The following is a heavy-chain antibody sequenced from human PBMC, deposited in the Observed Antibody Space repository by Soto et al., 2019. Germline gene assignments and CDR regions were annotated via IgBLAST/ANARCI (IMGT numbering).Heavy chain of an antibody. CDR3: ARLDILTGYYLGYFDY. CDR2: IYYSGST. D-gene: IGHD3-9*01. J-gene: IGHJ4*02. V-gene: IGHV4-59*08. CDR1: GGSISSYY. Sequence: QVQLQESGPGLVKPSETLSLTCTVSGGSISSYYWSWIRQPPGKGLEWIGYIYYSGSTNYNPSLKRRVTISVETSKNQCSLKLSSVTAADTAVYYCARLDILTGYYLGYFDYWGQGTLVTVSS.